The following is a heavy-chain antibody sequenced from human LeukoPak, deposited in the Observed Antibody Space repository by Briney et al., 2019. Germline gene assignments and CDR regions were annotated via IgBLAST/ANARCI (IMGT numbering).Heavy chain of an antibody. CDR3: ARPGASSPGNWFAS. D-gene: IGHD6-13*01. CDR1: GYTFTNRA. Sequence: ASVKVSCKASGYTFTNRAMHWVRQAPGQGLEWMGWIDTANGNTKYLQKFQGRVTITRDTSARIVYMELSSLRFEDTALYYCARPGASSPGNWFASWGQGSLVTVSS. V-gene: IGHV1-3*04. CDR2: IDTANGNT. J-gene: IGHJ5*01.